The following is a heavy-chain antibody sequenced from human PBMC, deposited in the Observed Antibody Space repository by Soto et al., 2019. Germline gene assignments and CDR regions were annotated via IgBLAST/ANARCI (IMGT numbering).Heavy chain of an antibody. CDR3: ARAPRELLAEGPLFLYYYYGFDV. CDR2: VFHAGNT. Sequence: QVHLKQWGAGLLKPSGTLSLTCTVSGGSFTEAYWTWVRQSPGRGLEWLGEVFHAGNTNYNPSLKSRVTLSLDTAKNQFSLRLTSVTAADSAVYYCARAPRELLAEGPLFLYYYYGFDVWGQGTTVIVSS. J-gene: IGHJ6*02. D-gene: IGHD1-7*01. V-gene: IGHV4-34*12. CDR1: GGSFTEAY.